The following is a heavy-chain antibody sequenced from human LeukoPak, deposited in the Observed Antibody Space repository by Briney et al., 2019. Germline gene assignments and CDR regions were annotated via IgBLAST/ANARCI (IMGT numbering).Heavy chain of an antibody. Sequence: PGGSLRLSCAASGFTFSSYSMNWVCQAPGKGLEWVSYISSSSSTIYYADSVKGRFTISRDNAKNSLYLQMNSLRAEDTAVYYCAREYYDILTGYYSDYWGQGTLVTVSS. V-gene: IGHV3-48*04. J-gene: IGHJ4*02. CDR1: GFTFSSYS. CDR3: AREYYDILTGYYSDY. CDR2: ISSSSSTI. D-gene: IGHD3-9*01.